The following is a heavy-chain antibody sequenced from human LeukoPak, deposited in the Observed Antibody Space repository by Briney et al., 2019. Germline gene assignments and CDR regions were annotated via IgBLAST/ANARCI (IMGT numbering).Heavy chain of an antibody. CDR2: ISGSGGGT. CDR3: TRAPYSNYGNFDY. CDR1: GFTFSNYA. Sequence: GGSLRLSCAASGFTFSNYAMAWVRQAPGKGLEWVSAISGSGGGTYFADSVKGRFTISRDNSKNTLYLQMNSLKTEDTAVYYCTRAPYSNYGNFDYWGRGTLVSVSS. J-gene: IGHJ4*02. D-gene: IGHD4-11*01. V-gene: IGHV3-23*01.